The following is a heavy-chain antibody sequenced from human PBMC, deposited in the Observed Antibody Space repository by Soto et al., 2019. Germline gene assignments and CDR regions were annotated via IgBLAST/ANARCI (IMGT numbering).Heavy chain of an antibody. CDR2: INVANGNT. CDR3: AGGNLWSGHPYYFAS. V-gene: IGHV1-3*01. CDR1: GYTFIRSA. D-gene: IGHD3-3*01. J-gene: IGHJ4*01. Sequence: ASVKVSCKASGYTFIRSAMHWVRQAPGQRLEWMGWINVANGNTKYSQKFQGRVTITRDTSATTAYMELSSLTSEDTAVYYCAGGNLWSGHPYYFASGARGPLVPVSS.